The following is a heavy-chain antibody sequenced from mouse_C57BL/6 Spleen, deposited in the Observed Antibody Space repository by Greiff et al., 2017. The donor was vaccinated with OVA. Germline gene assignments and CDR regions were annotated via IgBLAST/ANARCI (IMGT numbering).Heavy chain of an antibody. CDR2: IYPGDGDT. V-gene: IGHV1-82*01. CDR3: ARWLLREGFDY. J-gene: IGHJ2*01. D-gene: IGHD2-3*01. Sequence: VQGVESGPELVKPGASVKISCKASGYAFSSSWMNWVKQRPGKGLEWIGRIYPGDGDTNYNGKFKGKATLTADKSSSTAYMQLSSLTSEDSAVYFCARWLLREGFDYWGQDTTLTVSS. CDR1: GYAFSSSW.